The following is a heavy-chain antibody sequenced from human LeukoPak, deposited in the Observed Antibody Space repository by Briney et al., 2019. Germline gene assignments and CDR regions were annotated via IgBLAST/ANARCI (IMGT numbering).Heavy chain of an antibody. D-gene: IGHD2-21*02. V-gene: IGHV1-18*01. Sequence: ASVKVSCKASGYTFTSYGISWVRQAPGQGLEGMGWISAYNGNTNYAQKLQGRVTMTTDTSTSTAYMELRSLRSDDTAVYYCARDAPAYCGGDCYHPRFDYWGQGTLVTVSS. CDR3: ARDAPAYCGGDCYHPRFDY. CDR1: GYTFTSYG. CDR2: ISAYNGNT. J-gene: IGHJ4*02.